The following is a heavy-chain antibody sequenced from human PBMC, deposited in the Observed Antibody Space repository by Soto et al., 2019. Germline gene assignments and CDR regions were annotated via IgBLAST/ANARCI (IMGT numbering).Heavy chain of an antibody. Sequence: SQTLSLTCAISGDTVPGNNATCNWITPSPSRGLEWLVRTYYTSKWYNDNAASVKSRITINTDTSKNQSSLQLNSLTPEHTAVYYCVKEALTTTNYDFWGGYSASNWFDHWGQGTLVTVSS. V-gene: IGHV6-1*01. J-gene: IGHJ5*02. CDR1: GDTVPGNNAT. CDR3: VKEALTTTNYDFWGGYSASNWFDH. D-gene: IGHD3-3*01. CDR2: TYYTSKWYN.